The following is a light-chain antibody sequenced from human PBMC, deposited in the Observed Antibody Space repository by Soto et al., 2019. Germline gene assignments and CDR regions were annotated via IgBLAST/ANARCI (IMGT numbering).Light chain of an antibody. Sequence: EIVLTQYPGTLSLSPGERATLSCRSIQSVSSSYLAWYQQKPGQAPRLLIYGASSRATGIPDRFSGSGSGTDFTLTISRLEPEDFEVYYCQQYGSAPLTFGGGTKVDIK. CDR1: QSVSSSY. CDR2: GAS. V-gene: IGKV3-20*01. CDR3: QQYGSAPLT. J-gene: IGKJ4*01.